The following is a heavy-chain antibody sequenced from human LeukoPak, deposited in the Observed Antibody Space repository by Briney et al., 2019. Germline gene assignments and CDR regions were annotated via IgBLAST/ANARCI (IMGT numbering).Heavy chain of an antibody. Sequence: ASVKVSCKASGYTFTSYDINWVRQATGQGLEWTGWMNPNSGNTGYAQKFQGRVTMTRNTSISTAYMELSSLRSEDTAVYYCARGLGYYDFWSGYSPIYNWFDPWGQGTLVTVSS. CDR2: MNPNSGNT. CDR3: ARGLGYYDFWSGYSPIYNWFDP. V-gene: IGHV1-8*01. CDR1: GYTFTSYD. J-gene: IGHJ5*02. D-gene: IGHD3-3*01.